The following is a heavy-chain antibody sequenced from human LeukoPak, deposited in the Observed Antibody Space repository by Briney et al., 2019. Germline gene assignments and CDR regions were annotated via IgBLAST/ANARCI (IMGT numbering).Heavy chain of an antibody. J-gene: IGHJ4*02. CDR1: GFTFSSYS. CDR3: ARDFCTNGVCYTDY. D-gene: IGHD2-8*01. CDR2: ISSSSSTI. Sequence: GGSLRLSCAASGFTFSSYSMNWVRQAPGKGLEWVSYISSSSSTIYYADSVKGRFTISRDNAKNSLYLQMNSLRAEDTAVYYCARDFCTNGVCYTDYWGQGTLVTVSS. V-gene: IGHV3-48*04.